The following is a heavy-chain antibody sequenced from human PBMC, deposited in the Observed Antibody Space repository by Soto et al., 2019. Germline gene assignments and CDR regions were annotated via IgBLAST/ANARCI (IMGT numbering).Heavy chain of an antibody. CDR2: ISWNSGSI. V-gene: IGHV3-9*01. CDR3: AKDIGFWFHYMDV. J-gene: IGHJ6*03. D-gene: IGHD3-10*01. CDR1: GFTFDDYA. Sequence: SLKISCAASGFTFDDYAMHWVRQAPGKGLEWVSGISWNSGSIGYADSVKGRFTISRDNAKNSLYLQMNSLRAEDTALYYCAKDIGFWFHYMDVWGKGTTVTVSS.